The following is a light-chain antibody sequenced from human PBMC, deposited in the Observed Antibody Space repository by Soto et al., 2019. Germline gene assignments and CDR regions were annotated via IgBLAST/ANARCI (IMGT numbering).Light chain of an antibody. Sequence: IQLTQTPSSLSASVGDRVTITCRASQGISSFLAWYQQKRGKAPKLLIYAASSLQSGVPSRFSGSGFGTDFTLTITSLQPEDFATYYCQQVESYPSTFGGGTKVEMK. V-gene: IGKV1-9*01. CDR3: QQVESYPST. CDR1: QGISSF. J-gene: IGKJ4*01. CDR2: AAS.